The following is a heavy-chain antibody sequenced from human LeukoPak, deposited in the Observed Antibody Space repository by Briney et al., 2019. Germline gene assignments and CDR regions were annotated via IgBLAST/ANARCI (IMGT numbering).Heavy chain of an antibody. CDR1: GGSFSGYY. CDR2: INHSGST. CDR3: ARGGYSYGSGKSDYYYYYYMDV. J-gene: IGHJ6*03. D-gene: IGHD5-18*01. Sequence: SETLSLTCAVYGGSFSGYYWSWIRQPPGKGLEWIGEINHSGSTNYNPSLKSRVTISVDTSKNQFSLKLSSVTAADTAVYYCARGGYSYGSGKSDYYYYYYMDVWGKGTTVTISS. V-gene: IGHV4-34*01.